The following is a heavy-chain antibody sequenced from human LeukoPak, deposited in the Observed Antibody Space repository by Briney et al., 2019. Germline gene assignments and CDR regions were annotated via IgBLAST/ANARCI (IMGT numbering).Heavy chain of an antibody. CDR1: VFTFSDYY. D-gene: IGHD6-13*01. J-gene: IGHJ4*02. V-gene: IGHV3-11*01. Sequence: PRCSLTLSRAPSVFTFSDYYMGWIRPAPGKGLEWVSYISSSGSTIYYADSVKGRFTISRDNAKNSLYLQMNSLRAEDTAVYYCAREAAVDYWGQGTLVTVSS. CDR2: ISSSGSTI. CDR3: AREAAVDY.